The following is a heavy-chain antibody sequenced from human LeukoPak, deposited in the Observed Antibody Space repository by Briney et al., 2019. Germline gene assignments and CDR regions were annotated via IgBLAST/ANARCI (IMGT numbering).Heavy chain of an antibody. CDR2: ITSGTTYI. V-gene: IGHV3-21*01. CDR1: GFTFSSYA. J-gene: IGHJ4*02. CDR3: ARWPYSSSYYFDY. D-gene: IGHD6-6*01. Sequence: PGGSLRLSCIASGFTFSSYAMNWVRQSPEKGLEWVSSITSGTTYIYYADSVRGRFTLSRDNAKNSLYLQMNSLRAEDTAVYYCARWPYSSSYYFDYWGQGTLVTVSS.